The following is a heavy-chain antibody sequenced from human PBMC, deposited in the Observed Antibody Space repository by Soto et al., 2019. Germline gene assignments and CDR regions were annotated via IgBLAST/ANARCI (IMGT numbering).Heavy chain of an antibody. D-gene: IGHD6-19*01. CDR2: IEQNGGER. CDR3: VGGYGWLPDY. Sequence: DVQLVESGGGLVQPGGSLRLSCEASEYTFSSLWMYWVRQAPGKGLEWVAIIEQNGGERNYLDSVKGRFTISRDNAKKSVYLQMNSLRAEDTALYYCVGGYGWLPDYWGQGTLVIVSS. J-gene: IGHJ4*02. CDR1: EYTFSSLW. V-gene: IGHV3-7*05.